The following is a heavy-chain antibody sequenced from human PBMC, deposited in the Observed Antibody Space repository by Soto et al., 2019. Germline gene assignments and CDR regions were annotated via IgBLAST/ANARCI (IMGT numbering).Heavy chain of an antibody. D-gene: IGHD5-18*01. Sequence: GGSLSLQCSATEFTLRMFSMRAVRPAPGKILEYVSGISRNGYSKYYEGTVKGRFTNSRDNSRKTLYRQMSRLRAVYTGVYYSVHPRSTVHSPPAWGQGTMVTVSS. J-gene: IGHJ5*02. V-gene: IGHV3-64D*09. CDR2: ISRNGYSK. CDR1: EFTLRMFS. CDR3: VHPRSTVHSPPA.